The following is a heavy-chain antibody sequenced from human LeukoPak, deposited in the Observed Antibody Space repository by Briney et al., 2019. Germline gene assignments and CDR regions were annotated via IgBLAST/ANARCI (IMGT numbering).Heavy chain of an antibody. Sequence: SETLSLTCAVYGGSFSGYYWSWIRQPPGKGLEWIGEINHSGSSNYNPSLKSRVTMLIDTSKNQFSLKLSSVTAADTAVYYCARGRYSAGDNWFDPWGQGTLVTVSS. CDR3: ARGRYSAGDNWFDP. V-gene: IGHV4-34*01. CDR1: GGSFSGYY. CDR2: INHSGSS. D-gene: IGHD3-9*01. J-gene: IGHJ5*02.